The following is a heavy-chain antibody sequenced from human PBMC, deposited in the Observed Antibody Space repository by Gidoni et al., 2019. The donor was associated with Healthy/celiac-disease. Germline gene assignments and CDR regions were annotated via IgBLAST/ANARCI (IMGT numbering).Heavy chain of an antibody. J-gene: IGHJ6*02. CDR3: ARIIGTLYYYYGMDV. V-gene: IGHV2-26*01. D-gene: IGHD1-26*01. CDR2: IVSNDEK. Sequence: QVTLKASGPVLVKPTETLTLTCTVSGVSLSNARMGVSWSRQPPGKALEWIAHIVSNDEKSYPTSLNSRLTISKDPSKSQVVLTMPNMDPVDTATYYCARIIGTLYYYYGMDVWGQGTTVTVSS. CDR1: GVSLSNARMG.